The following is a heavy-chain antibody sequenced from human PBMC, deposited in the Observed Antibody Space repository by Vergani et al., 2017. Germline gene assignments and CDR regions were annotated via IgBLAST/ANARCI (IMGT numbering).Heavy chain of an antibody. CDR2: ISGSGGST. V-gene: IGHV3-23*01. CDR3: AKQNGKLIAAATGRYMDV. J-gene: IGHJ6*03. CDR1: GFTFSSYA. Sequence: EVQLLESGGGLVQPGGSLRLSCAASGFTFSSYAMSWVRQAPGKGLEWVSAISGSGGSTYYADSVKGRFTISRDNAKNTLYLQMNSLRAEDTAVYYCAKQNGKLIAAATGRYMDVWGKGTTVTVSS. D-gene: IGHD6-13*01.